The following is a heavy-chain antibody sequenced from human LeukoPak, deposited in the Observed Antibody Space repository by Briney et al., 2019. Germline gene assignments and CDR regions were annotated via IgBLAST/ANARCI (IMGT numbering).Heavy chain of an antibody. CDR2: INPNSGGT. J-gene: IGHJ4*02. Sequence: ASVKVSCKASGYTFTGYYMHWVRQAPGQGLEWMGWINPNSGGTNYAQKFQGRVTMTRDTSISTAYMELSRLRSDDTAVYHCARVCSSTSCYSRSIDYWGQGTLVTVSS. CDR1: GYTFTGYY. V-gene: IGHV1-2*02. CDR3: ARVCSSTSCYSRSIDY. D-gene: IGHD2-2*01.